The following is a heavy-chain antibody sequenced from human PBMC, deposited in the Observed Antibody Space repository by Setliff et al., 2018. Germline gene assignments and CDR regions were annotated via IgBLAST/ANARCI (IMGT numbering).Heavy chain of an antibody. CDR3: STRTVAAGSLDT. CDR2: IKQDGSEK. CDR1: GFTFSSYW. Sequence: GGSLRLSCAASGFTFSSYWMSWVRQAPGKGLEWVSNIKQDGSEKHYVDSVKGRFTISRDNAKNSLYLQLNSLRAEDTAVYYCSTRTVAAGSLDTWGQGTLVTVSS. J-gene: IGHJ5*02. V-gene: IGHV3-7*01. D-gene: IGHD6-13*01.